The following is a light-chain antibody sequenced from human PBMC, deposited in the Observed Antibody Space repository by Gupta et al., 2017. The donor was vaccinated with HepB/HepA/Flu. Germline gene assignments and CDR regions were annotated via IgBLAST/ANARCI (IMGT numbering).Light chain of an antibody. V-gene: IGLV2-23*02. CDR3: CSYAGSQTYV. Sequence: QSALTQPASMSGSAGQSIAISCTGISSDVGSYNLVSWYQHHPGKAPKVMLYEVSKRPSGVSNRFSGSKAGNTASLTISGHQAEDEADYYCCSYAGSQTYVFGTGTKVTVL. J-gene: IGLJ1*01. CDR2: EVS. CDR1: SSDVGSYNL.